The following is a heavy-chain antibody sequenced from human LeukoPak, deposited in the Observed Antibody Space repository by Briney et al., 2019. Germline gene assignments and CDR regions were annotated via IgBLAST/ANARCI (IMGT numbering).Heavy chain of an antibody. CDR1: GSTFSIYG. V-gene: IGHV3-30*18. D-gene: IGHD6-13*01. Sequence: GRSLRPVCAASGSTFSIYGMHWVRQAPGNWRGWEAFISYDVSNKYFADSGKDRFNISRDKSKNTLYLQMNSLRTEDTAVYYCAKGRYGYSSSWYGFDYWGQGTLVTVSS. CDR3: AKGRYGYSSSWYGFDY. J-gene: IGHJ4*02. CDR2: ISYDVSNK.